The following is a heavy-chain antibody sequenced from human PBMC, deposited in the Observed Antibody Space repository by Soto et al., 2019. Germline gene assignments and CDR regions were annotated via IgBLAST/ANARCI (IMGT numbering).Heavy chain of an antibody. CDR1: GFTFSSYA. Sequence: GGSLRLSCAASGFTFSSYAMSWVRQAPGKGLEWVSAISGSGGSTYYADSVKGRFTISRDNSKNTLYLQMNSLKPEDTALYYCAKDLAYYYDNSGYSYGMDVWGQGTTVTVSS. CDR2: ISGSGGST. D-gene: IGHD3-22*01. CDR3: AKDLAYYYDNSGYSYGMDV. J-gene: IGHJ6*02. V-gene: IGHV3-23*01.